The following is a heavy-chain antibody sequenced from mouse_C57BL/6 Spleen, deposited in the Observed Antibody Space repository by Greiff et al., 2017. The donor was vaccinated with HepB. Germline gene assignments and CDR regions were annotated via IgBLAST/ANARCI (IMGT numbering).Heavy chain of an antibody. CDR1: GYTFTSYW. CDR2: IDPSDSYT. D-gene: IGHD5-5*01. Sequence: QVQLQQPGAELVRPGTSVKLSCKASGYTFTSYWMHWVKQRPGQGLEWIGVIDPSDSYTNYNQKFKGKATLTVDTSSSTAYMQLSSLTSKDSAVYYYERSRDDYLYAMDYWGQGTSVTVSS. CDR3: ERSRDDYLYAMDY. V-gene: IGHV1-59*01. J-gene: IGHJ4*01.